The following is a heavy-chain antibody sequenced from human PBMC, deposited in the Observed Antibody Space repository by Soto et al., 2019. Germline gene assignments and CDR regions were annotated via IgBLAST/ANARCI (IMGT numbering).Heavy chain of an antibody. Sequence: EVKLVESGGGLVQPGGSLRLSCATSGFIFSTYAMHWVRQAPGKGLEYVSAISSNGRSTYYANSVKGRFTISRDNSKNTLYLQMDSLRAEDMAVYYCARDRCTNGVCCAPSDDWGQGTLVTVSS. CDR2: ISSNGRST. D-gene: IGHD2-8*01. V-gene: IGHV3-64*01. CDR3: ARDRCTNGVCCAPSDD. CDR1: GFIFSTYA. J-gene: IGHJ1*01.